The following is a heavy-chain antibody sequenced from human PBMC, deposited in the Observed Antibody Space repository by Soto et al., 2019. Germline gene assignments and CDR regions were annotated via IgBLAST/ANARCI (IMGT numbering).Heavy chain of an antibody. CDR3: ARDLGSSSWYWFDP. CDR2: INSDGSST. D-gene: IGHD6-13*01. CDR1: GFTFSSYW. V-gene: IGHV3-74*01. J-gene: IGHJ5*02. Sequence: GGSLSLSCAASGFTFSSYWMHWVRQAPGKGLVWVSRINSDGSSTSYADSVKGRSTISRDNAKNTLYLQMNSLRAEDTAVYYCARDLGSSSWYWFDPWGQGTLVTVSS.